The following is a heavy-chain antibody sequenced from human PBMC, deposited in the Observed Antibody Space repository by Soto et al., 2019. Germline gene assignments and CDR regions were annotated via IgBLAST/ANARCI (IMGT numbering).Heavy chain of an antibody. CDR1: GGSISSSSYY. D-gene: IGHD5-18*01. CDR2: IYYSGST. Sequence: SETLSLTCTVSGGSISSSSYYWGWIRQPPGKGLEWIGSIYYSGSTYYNPSLKSRVTISVDTSKNQFSLKLSSVTAADTAVYYCARHVEDTAMVTLFDYWGQGTLVTVSS. V-gene: IGHV4-39*01. J-gene: IGHJ4*02. CDR3: ARHVEDTAMVTLFDY.